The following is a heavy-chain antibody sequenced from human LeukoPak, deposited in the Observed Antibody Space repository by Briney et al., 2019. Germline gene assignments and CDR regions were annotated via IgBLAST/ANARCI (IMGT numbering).Heavy chain of an antibody. CDR2: VSGGGAYT. CDR1: GFSFSSFA. J-gene: IGHJ4*02. V-gene: IGHV3-23*01. Sequence: GGSLRLSCVGSGFSFSSFAMSWVRQAPGKGLEWVSTVSGGGAYTYYADSVKGRFTVSRDDSKRMHFPQMNSLRPEDTALYFCAKRITVSAGYYLDSWGQGTLVTVSS. D-gene: IGHD2-8*01. CDR3: AKRITVSAGYYLDS.